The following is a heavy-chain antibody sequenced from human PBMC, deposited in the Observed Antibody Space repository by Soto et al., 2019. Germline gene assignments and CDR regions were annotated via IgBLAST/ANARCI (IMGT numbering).Heavy chain of an antibody. V-gene: IGHV4-30-4*01. CDR1: PGSISSGDYS. Sequence: SETPCVTCTFSPGSISSGDYSWTGIRQPPGTGLEWIGQSYYSGSAYYNPCLKSRVTISVDTSKNQFSLKLSSVTAADTAVYYCASAGSSSSWPKGNWFDPWGQGTLVTVSS. CDR2: SYYSGSA. J-gene: IGHJ5*02. CDR3: ASAGSSSSWPKGNWFDP. D-gene: IGHD6-13*01.